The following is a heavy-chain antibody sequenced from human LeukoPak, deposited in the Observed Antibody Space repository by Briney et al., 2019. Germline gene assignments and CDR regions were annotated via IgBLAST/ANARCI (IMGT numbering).Heavy chain of an antibody. V-gene: IGHV4-39*01. D-gene: IGHD6-19*01. Sequence: PGGSLRLSCAASGFTFSNYAMSWVRQPPGKGLEWIGSIYYSGSTYYNPSLKSRVTISVDTSKNQFSLKLSSVTAADTAVYYCARPQTSGSGWSSHWFDPWGQGTLVTVSS. J-gene: IGHJ5*02. CDR3: ARPQTSGSGWSSHWFDP. CDR2: IYYSGST. CDR1: GFTFSNYA.